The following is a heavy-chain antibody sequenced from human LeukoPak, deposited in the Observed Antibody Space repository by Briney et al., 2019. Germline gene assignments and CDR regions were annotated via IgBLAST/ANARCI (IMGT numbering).Heavy chain of an antibody. J-gene: IGHJ5*02. CDR1: GGSISSYY. CDR3: ARGGSGGAVNWFDP. CDR2: IYTSGST. Sequence: PSETLSLTCTVSGGSISSYYWSWLRQPAGKGLEWIGRIYTSGSTNYNPSLKSRVTMSVDTSKNQFSLKLSSVTAADTAVYYCARGGSGGAVNWFDPWGQGTPVTVSS. V-gene: IGHV4-4*07. D-gene: IGHD3-16*01.